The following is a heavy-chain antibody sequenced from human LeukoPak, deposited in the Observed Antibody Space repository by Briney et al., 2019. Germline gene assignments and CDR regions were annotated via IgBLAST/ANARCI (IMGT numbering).Heavy chain of an antibody. V-gene: IGHV4-59*01. Sequence: SDTLSLTCTVSGRFFRSYYWSWLRQPPGKGLEWLGYMYYSGSPNYNPSLKSRVTISVDTSKSQFSLKLSSVTAAGTAVYYCARDHSSSGWYSHKDNWFDPGGQGTLVTVS. CDR2: MYYSGSP. CDR3: ARDHSSSGWYSHKDNWFDP. CDR1: GRFFRSYY. D-gene: IGHD6-19*01. J-gene: IGHJ5*02.